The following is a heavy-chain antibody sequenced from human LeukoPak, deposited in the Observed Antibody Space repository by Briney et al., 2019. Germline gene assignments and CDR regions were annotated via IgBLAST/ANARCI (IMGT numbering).Heavy chain of an antibody. CDR1: GFSVSSSY. CDR3: ASGRRDSNGFVDY. D-gene: IGHD5-18*01. V-gene: IGHV3-66*01. Sequence: GGSLRLSCAASGFSVSSSYVSWLRQAPRKGMEGVSIIYGGGNTYYVDSVEGRFTISRDNSKNTLYLQMNTLRAEDTAVYYCASGRRDSNGFVDYWGQGILVTVSS. CDR2: IYGGGNT. J-gene: IGHJ4*02.